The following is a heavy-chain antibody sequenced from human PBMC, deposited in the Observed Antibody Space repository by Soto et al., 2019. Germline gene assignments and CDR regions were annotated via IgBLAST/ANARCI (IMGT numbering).Heavy chain of an antibody. D-gene: IGHD2-15*01. Sequence: QVQLVQSGAEVRKPGASVKVSCKASGYTFTSSGISWLRQAPGQGLEWMGWISTYNGDTNDAPKFQDRVTMTIDRSTSTAYMELRSLRSDDAAVYYCARDGAAPYYYYGMDVWGQGTRVTVSS. V-gene: IGHV1-18*01. J-gene: IGHJ6*02. CDR1: GYTFTSSG. CDR3: ARDGAAPYYYYGMDV. CDR2: ISTYNGDT.